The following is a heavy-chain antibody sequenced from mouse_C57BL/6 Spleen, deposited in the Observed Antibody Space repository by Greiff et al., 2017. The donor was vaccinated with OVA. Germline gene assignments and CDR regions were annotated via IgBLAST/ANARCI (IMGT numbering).Heavy chain of an antibody. CDR3: ARYGYYGSKEGFFDY. J-gene: IGHJ2*01. CDR1: GYTFTDYY. Sequence: VQLQQSGPELVKPGASVKISCKASGYTFTDYYMNWVKQSHGKSLEWIGDINPNNGGTSYNQKFKGKATLTVDKSSSTAYMELRSLTSEDSAVYYCARYGYYGSKEGFFDYWGQGTTLTVSS. D-gene: IGHD1-1*01. CDR2: INPNNGGT. V-gene: IGHV1-26*01.